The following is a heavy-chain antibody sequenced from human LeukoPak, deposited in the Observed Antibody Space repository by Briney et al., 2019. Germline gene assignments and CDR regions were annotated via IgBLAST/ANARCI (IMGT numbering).Heavy chain of an antibody. CDR1: GGSISSYY. D-gene: IGHD3-9*01. CDR2: IYYSGST. V-gene: IGHV4-59*01. CDR3: ARIGYDILTGYIFDY. J-gene: IGHJ4*02. Sequence: SETLSLTCTVSGGSISSYYWSWIRQPPGKGLEWIGHIYYSGSTNYNPSLKSRVTISVDTSKNQFSLKLSSVTAADTAVYYCARIGYDILTGYIFDYWGQGTLVTVSS.